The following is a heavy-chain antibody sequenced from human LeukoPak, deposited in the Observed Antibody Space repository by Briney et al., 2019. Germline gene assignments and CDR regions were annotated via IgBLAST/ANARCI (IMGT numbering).Heavy chain of an antibody. J-gene: IGHJ4*02. Sequence: GGSLRLSCLVSGFIFSNYTMHWVRQAPGKGLEWVAFIRYDGNNKYYADSVKGRFTISRDNSKNTLYLQMNSLRAEDTAVYHCAKDHGYSYDFFDHCGQGTLVTVSS. CDR3: AKDHGYSYDFFDH. D-gene: IGHD5-18*01. CDR2: IRYDGNNK. CDR1: GFIFSNYT. V-gene: IGHV3-30*02.